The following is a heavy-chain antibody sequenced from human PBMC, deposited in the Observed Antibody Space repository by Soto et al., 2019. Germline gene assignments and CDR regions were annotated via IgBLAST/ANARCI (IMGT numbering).Heavy chain of an antibody. CDR3: AIDLHSTYVVVSPLGGMDV. J-gene: IGHJ6*02. D-gene: IGHD2-2*01. V-gene: IGHV3-30*03. CDR1: GFTFSSYG. Sequence: QVQLVESGGGVVQPGRSLRLSCAASGFTFSSYGMHWVRQAPGKGLEWVAVISYDGSNKYYADSVKGRFTISRDNSKNTLYLQMNSLRAEDTAVYYCAIDLHSTYVVVSPLGGMDVWGQGTTVTVSS. CDR2: ISYDGSNK.